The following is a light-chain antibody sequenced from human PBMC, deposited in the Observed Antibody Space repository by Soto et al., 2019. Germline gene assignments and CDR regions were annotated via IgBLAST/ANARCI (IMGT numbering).Light chain of an antibody. Sequence: EIVMTQSPATLSVSPGERATLSCRASQSVGSNLAWYQQKPGQAPTLLIYGASTRATGIPARFSGSGSGTEFTLTISSLQSEDFAIYFCQQYNNWPPERTFGQGTKVEIK. CDR2: GAS. CDR3: QQYNNWPPERT. CDR1: QSVGSN. J-gene: IGKJ1*01. V-gene: IGKV3-15*01.